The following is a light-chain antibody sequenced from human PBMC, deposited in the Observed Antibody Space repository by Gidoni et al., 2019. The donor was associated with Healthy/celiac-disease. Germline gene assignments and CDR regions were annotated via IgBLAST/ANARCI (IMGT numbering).Light chain of an antibody. CDR2: AAS. CDR3: QQSYSTLLYT. CDR1: QSISSY. J-gene: IGKJ2*01. V-gene: IGKV1-39*01. Sequence: DIQITQSPSSLSASVGDRVTITCRASQSISSYLNWYQQKPGKAPKLLSYAASSLQSGVPSRFSGSGSGTDFTLTISSLQPEYFATYYCQQSYSTLLYTFGQGTKLEIK.